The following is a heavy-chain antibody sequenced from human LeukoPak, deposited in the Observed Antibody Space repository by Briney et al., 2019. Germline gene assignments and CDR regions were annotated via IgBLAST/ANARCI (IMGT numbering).Heavy chain of an antibody. D-gene: IGHD6-13*01. CDR2: ISDSGGNT. CDR3: AKDRYSSSWSYFDY. CDR1: GFTFSSYA. V-gene: IGHV3-23*01. Sequence: GGSLRLSCAASGFTFSSYAMSWVRQAPGERLEGVSAISDSGGNTFYADSVKGRFTISRDTSKNTLYLQMNSLRAEDTAVYYCAKDRYSSSWSYFDYWGQGTLVTVSS. J-gene: IGHJ4*02.